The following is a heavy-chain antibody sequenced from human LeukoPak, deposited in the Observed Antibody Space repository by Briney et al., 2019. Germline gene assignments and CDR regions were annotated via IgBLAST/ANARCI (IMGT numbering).Heavy chain of an antibody. J-gene: IGHJ6*02. CDR1: GGSFSGYY. D-gene: IGHD6-6*01. CDR2: INHSGST. Sequence: SETLSLTCAVYGGSFSGYYWSWIRQPPGKGLEWIGEINHSGSTNYNPSLKRRVTISVDTSKNQFSLKLSSVTAADTAVYYCASHRSSSRYYYYYYGMDVWGQGTTVTVSS. CDR3: ASHRSSSRYYYYYYGMDV. V-gene: IGHV4-34*01.